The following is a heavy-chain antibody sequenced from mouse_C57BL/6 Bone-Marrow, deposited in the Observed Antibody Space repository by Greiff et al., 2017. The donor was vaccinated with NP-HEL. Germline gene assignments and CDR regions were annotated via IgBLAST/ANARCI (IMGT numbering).Heavy chain of an antibody. Sequence: EVQLQESGAELVWPGASVKLSCTASGFNIKDDYMHWVKQRPEQGLEWIGWIDPENGDTEYASKFQGKATITADTSSNTDYLQLSSLTYEDTAVYYCTTDSWFAYWGQGTLVTVSA. V-gene: IGHV14-4*01. CDR1: GFNIKDDY. CDR3: TTDSWFAY. J-gene: IGHJ3*01. CDR2: IDPENGDT.